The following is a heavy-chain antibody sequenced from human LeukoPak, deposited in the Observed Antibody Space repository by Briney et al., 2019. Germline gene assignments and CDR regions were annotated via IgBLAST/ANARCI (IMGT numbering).Heavy chain of an antibody. Sequence: ASVKVSCKASGYTITNYPMNWVRQAPGQGLEWMGWINTNTGNPTYAQGFTERFVFSWDTSVNTAYLQINSLKPEDTAVYFCARDTYCSGGRCYSRVGYWGQGTVVTVSS. D-gene: IGHD2-15*01. CDR3: ARDTYCSGGRCYSRVGY. J-gene: IGHJ4*02. CDR1: GYTITNYP. CDR2: INTNTGNP. V-gene: IGHV7-4-1*02.